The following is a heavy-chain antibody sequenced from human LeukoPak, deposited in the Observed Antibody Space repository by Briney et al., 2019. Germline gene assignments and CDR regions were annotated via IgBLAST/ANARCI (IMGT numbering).Heavy chain of an antibody. Sequence: PSQTLSLTCTVSGGSISSGGYYWSWIRQHPGKGLEWIGYIYYSGSTYYNPSLKSRVTISVDTSKNQFSLKLSSVTAADTAVYYCARSPHDFWSGYYYYYYGMDVWGQGTTVTVSS. V-gene: IGHV4-31*03. CDR2: IYYSGST. D-gene: IGHD3-3*01. CDR1: GGSISSGGYY. CDR3: ARSPHDFWSGYYYYYYGMDV. J-gene: IGHJ6*02.